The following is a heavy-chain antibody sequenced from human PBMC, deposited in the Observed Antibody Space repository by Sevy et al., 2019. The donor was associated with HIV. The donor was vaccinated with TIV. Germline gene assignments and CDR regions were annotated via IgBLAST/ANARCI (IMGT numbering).Heavy chain of an antibody. CDR3: VRAIGTADSF. D-gene: IGHD2-2*01. J-gene: IGHJ4*02. V-gene: IGHV3-23*01. Sequence: GGSLRLSCAASGFIFSNYPMSWVRHSPGKGLEWVSDISAGGTTTYYADSVEGRFTISRDNAQNSVYLQMNNLRVDDTAVYYCVRAIGTADSFWGQGTLVTVSS. CDR2: ISAGGTTT. CDR1: GFIFSNYP.